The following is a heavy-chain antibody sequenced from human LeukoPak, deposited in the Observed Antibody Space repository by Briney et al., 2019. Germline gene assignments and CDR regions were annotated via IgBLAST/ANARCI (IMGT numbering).Heavy chain of an antibody. CDR1: GGSISSGGYY. J-gene: IGHJ3*02. CDR3: ARGEGNYGDYVGAFDI. D-gene: IGHD4-17*01. CDR2: INHSGST. Sequence: SETLSLTCTVSGGSISSGGYYWSWIRQPPGKGLEWIGEINHSGSTNYNPSLKSRVTISVDTSKNQFSLKLSSVTAADTAVYYCARGEGNYGDYVGAFDIWGQGTMVTVSS. V-gene: IGHV4-39*07.